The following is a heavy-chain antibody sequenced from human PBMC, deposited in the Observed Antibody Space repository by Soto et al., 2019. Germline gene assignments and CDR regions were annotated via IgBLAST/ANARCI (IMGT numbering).Heavy chain of an antibody. CDR3: ANSHDSSGYYDY. CDR2: ISGSGGST. J-gene: IGHJ4*02. D-gene: IGHD3-22*01. Sequence: PGGSLRLSCAASGFTFSSYAMSWVRQAPGKGLEWVSAISGSGGSTYYADSVKGRFTISRDNSKNTLYLQMNSLRAEDTAVYYCANSHDSSGYYDYWGQGTLVTVSS. V-gene: IGHV3-23*01. CDR1: GFTFSSYA.